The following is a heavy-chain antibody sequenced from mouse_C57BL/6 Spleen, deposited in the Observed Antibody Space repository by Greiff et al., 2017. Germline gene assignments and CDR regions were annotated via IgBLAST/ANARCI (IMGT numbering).Heavy chain of an antibody. J-gene: IGHJ4*01. CDR1: GYAFSSSW. CDR3: ARWGGSYYAMDY. Sequence: VQLQQSGPELVKPGASVKISCKASGYAFSSSWMNWVKQRPGKGLEWIGRIYPGDGDTNYNGKFKGKATLTADKSSSTAYMQLSSLTSEDSAVYFCARWGGSYYAMDYWGQGTSVTVSS. CDR2: IYPGDGDT. V-gene: IGHV1-82*01.